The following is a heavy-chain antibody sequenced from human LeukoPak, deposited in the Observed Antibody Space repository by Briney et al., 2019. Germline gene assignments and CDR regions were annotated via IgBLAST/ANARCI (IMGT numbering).Heavy chain of an antibody. D-gene: IGHD4-11*01. CDR3: ASTTVTTPFDY. Sequence: PSETLSLTCTVSGGSISSSSYYWGCIRQPPGKGLEWIGSIYYSGSTYYNPSLKSRVTISVDTSKNQFSLKLSSVTAADTAVYYCASTTVTTPFDYWGQGTLVTVSS. V-gene: IGHV4-39*01. J-gene: IGHJ4*02. CDR2: IYYSGST. CDR1: GGSISSSSYY.